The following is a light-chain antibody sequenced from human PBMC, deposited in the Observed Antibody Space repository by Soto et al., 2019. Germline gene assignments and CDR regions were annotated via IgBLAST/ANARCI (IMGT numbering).Light chain of an antibody. J-gene: IGKJ1*01. Sequence: EIVLTQSPGTLSLSPGERATLFCRASQSLSASYLAWYQQKPGQAPRLLVYGASSRATGIPDRFSGSGSGTDFTLIISRLEPEDFAVYFCQYYDSFRTFGQGTKVDIK. CDR1: QSLSASY. CDR3: QYYDSFRT. CDR2: GAS. V-gene: IGKV3-20*01.